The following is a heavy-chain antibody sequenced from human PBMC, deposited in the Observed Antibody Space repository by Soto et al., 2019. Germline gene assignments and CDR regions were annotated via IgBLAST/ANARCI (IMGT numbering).Heavy chain of an antibody. CDR2: IYYSGST. Sequence: SETLSLTCTVSGGSISSGGYYWSWIRQHPGKGLEWIGYIYYSGSTYYSPSLKSRVTISVDTSKNQFSLKLSSVTAADTAVYYCARGSRSPLYNWFDPWGQGTLVTVSS. D-gene: IGHD1-26*01. CDR3: ARGSRSPLYNWFDP. V-gene: IGHV4-31*03. J-gene: IGHJ5*02. CDR1: GGSISSGGYY.